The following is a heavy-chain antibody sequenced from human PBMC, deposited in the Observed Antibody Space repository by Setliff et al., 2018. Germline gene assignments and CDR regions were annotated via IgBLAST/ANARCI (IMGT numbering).Heavy chain of an antibody. J-gene: IGHJ6*03. V-gene: IGHV4-61*02. CDR1: GGSMSSGPNY. D-gene: IGHD1-1*01. CDR3: ARESAGDESVRHLYYTDV. CDR2: VYSSVYYSGIT. Sequence: SETLSLTCTVSGGSMSSGPNYWSWIRQPAGRGLEWVGRVYSSVYYSGITSYNPSLKSRVTISMDTSKNQFSLGLTSVTAADTAVYYCARESAGDESVRHLYYTDVWGRGTTVTVSS.